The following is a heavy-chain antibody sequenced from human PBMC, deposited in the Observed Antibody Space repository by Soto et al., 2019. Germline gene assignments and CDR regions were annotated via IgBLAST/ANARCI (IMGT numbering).Heavy chain of an antibody. V-gene: IGHV5-51*01. Sequence: PXDSLTISRKASGDSFTSSWIGWVRQMRGKGLEWMWIIYPGDSDTRYRPSFQGQVTISADKSSSTAYLQWNSLQASDTAMYYWARLPGIVAPGTVFLDNWGQGTMVTVSS. D-gene: IGHD1-7*01. CDR3: ARLPGIVAPGTVFLDN. CDR2: IYPGDSDT. CDR1: GDSFTSSW. J-gene: IGHJ4*02.